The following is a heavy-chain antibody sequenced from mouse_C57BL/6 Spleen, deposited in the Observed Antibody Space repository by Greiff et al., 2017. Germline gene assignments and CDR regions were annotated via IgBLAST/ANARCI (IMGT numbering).Heavy chain of an antibody. CDR2: IDPETGGT. Sequence: VQLQQSGAELVRPGASVTLSCKASGYTFTDYEMHWVKQTPVHGLEWIGAIDPETGGTAYNQKFKGKAILTADKSSSTAYMELRSLTSEDSAVYYCYRGDGYYYFDYWGQGTTLTVSS. V-gene: IGHV1-15*01. J-gene: IGHJ2*01. D-gene: IGHD2-3*01. CDR1: GYTFTDYE. CDR3: YRGDGYYYFDY.